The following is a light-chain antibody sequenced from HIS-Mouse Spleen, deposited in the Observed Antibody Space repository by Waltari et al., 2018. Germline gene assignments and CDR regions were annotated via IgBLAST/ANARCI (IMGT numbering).Light chain of an antibody. CDR3: KQYGSSPFT. CDR1: QSVSSSC. Sequence: EIVLTQSPGTLSLSPGERATLSCRASQSVSSSCLAWYQQTPGQAPRLLIYGASSRATGIPDRFSGSGSGTDFTLTISRLEPEDFAVYYCKQYGSSPFTFGQGTKLEIK. J-gene: IGKJ2*01. CDR2: GAS. V-gene: IGKV3-20*01.